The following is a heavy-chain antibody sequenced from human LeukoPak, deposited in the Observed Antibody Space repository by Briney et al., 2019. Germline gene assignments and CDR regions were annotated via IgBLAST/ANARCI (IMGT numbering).Heavy chain of an antibody. CDR1: GGSISSSSYY. CDR3: ARGLDFDWLLDRGHFDY. Sequence: SETLSLTCTVSGGSISSSSYYWGWIRQPPGKGLEWIGSIYYSGSTYYNPSLKSRVTISVDTSKNQFSLKLSSVTAADTAVYYCARGLDFDWLLDRGHFDYWGQGTLVTVSS. D-gene: IGHD3-9*01. V-gene: IGHV4-39*07. J-gene: IGHJ4*02. CDR2: IYYSGST.